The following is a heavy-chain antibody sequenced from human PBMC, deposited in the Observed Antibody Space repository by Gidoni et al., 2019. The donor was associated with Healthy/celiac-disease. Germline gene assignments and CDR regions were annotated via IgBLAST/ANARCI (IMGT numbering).Heavy chain of an antibody. CDR3: ARDLDCSGGSCYSGVYYGMDV. V-gene: IGHV4-4*02. D-gene: IGHD2-15*01. J-gene: IGHJ6*02. CDR2: IYHSGST. CDR1: GGSISSSNW. Sequence: QVQLQESGPGLVKPSGTLSLTCAVSGGSISSSNWWSWVRQPPGKGLEWIGEIYHSGSTNYNPSLKSRVTISVDKSKNQFSLKLSSVTAADTAVYYCARDLDCSGGSCYSGVYYGMDVWGQGTTVTVSS.